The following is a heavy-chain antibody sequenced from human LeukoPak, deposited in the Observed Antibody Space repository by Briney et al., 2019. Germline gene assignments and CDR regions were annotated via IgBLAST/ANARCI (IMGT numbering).Heavy chain of an antibody. V-gene: IGHV3-23*01. Sequence: GGSLRLSCAASGFTFSSYAMSWVRQAPGKGLEWVSAISGSGGSTYYADSVKGRFTISRDNSKNTLYLQMNSLRAEDTAVYYCAKELHYYDILTGPFDYWGQGTLDTVSS. J-gene: IGHJ4*02. CDR1: GFTFSSYA. CDR2: ISGSGGST. CDR3: AKELHYYDILTGPFDY. D-gene: IGHD3-9*01.